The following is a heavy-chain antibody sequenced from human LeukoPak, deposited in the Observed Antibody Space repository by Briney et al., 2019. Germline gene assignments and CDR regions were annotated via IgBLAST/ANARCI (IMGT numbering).Heavy chain of an antibody. CDR1: GDSVNSYY. CDR3: ARVRPSDSSSYHVYVDY. J-gene: IGHJ4*02. D-gene: IGHD3-22*01. Sequence: PSETLSLTCTVSGDSVNSYYWSWIRQSPGEGLEWIGNIYYSGNTNYNPSLKGRVTISVDTSKNQFSLKMSSVTAADTAVYYCARVRPSDSSSYHVYVDYWGQGTLVTVSS. CDR2: IYYSGNT. V-gene: IGHV4-59*02.